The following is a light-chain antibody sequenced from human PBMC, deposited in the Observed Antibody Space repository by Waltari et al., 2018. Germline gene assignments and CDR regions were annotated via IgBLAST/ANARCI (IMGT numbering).Light chain of an antibody. CDR2: GAS. Sequence: EIVLTQSPGTLSLSPGERATLSCRASQTFSSSYLAWYQQKPGQAPRLLIYGASTRAAGCPVRFSGSGSGTDFTLTISSLQPDDFATYYCQQYRNLWTFGQGTKVEIK. V-gene: IGKV3-20*01. J-gene: IGKJ1*01. CDR1: QTFSSSY. CDR3: QQYRNLWT.